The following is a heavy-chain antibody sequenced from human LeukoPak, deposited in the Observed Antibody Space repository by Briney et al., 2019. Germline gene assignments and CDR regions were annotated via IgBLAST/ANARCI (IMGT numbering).Heavy chain of an antibody. J-gene: IGHJ4*02. CDR1: GFTFSNYE. D-gene: IGHD3-22*01. Sequence: PGGSLRLSCAASGFTFSNYEMHWVRQAPGKGLEWVSYISSSGSDIYYADSVKGRFTISRDNAKNSLYLQMNSLRVEDTAVYYCAREPYYDSSGYCLDYWGQGTLVTVS. CDR3: AREPYYDSSGYCLDY. CDR2: ISSSGSDI. V-gene: IGHV3-48*03.